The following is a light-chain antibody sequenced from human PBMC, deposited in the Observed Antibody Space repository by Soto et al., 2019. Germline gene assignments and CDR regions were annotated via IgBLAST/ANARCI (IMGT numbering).Light chain of an antibody. Sequence: QSALTQPPSASGSPGQSVTISCIGTSSDVGGYNYVSWYQQHPGKAPKLMIYEVSKRPSRVPDRFSGSKSGNTASLTVSGLPAEDEADYYCSSYAASNNLGVFGGGTKLTGL. CDR2: EVS. CDR1: SSDVGGYNY. CDR3: SSYAASNNLGV. V-gene: IGLV2-8*01. J-gene: IGLJ2*01.